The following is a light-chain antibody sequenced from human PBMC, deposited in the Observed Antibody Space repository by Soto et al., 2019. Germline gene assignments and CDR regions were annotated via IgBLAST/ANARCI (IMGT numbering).Light chain of an antibody. Sequence: QAVVTQAPSASGTPGQRVNISCSGSRSNIGTQYVCWYQQLPGTAPKLLIYRDNQRPSGVPDRFSGAKSGTSASLAISGLRSEDEADYYCAAWDDCLSSWVFGGGTKLTVL. CDR2: RDN. CDR1: RSNIGTQY. V-gene: IGLV1-47*01. J-gene: IGLJ3*02. CDR3: AAWDDCLSSWV.